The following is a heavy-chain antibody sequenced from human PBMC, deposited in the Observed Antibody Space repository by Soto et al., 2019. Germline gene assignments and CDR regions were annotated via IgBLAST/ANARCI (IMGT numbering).Heavy chain of an antibody. V-gene: IGHV4-4*02. D-gene: IGHD2-2*01. Sequence: SETLSLTCAVSGGSISSSNWWSWVRQPPGKGLEWIGEIYHSGSTNYNPSLKSRVTISVDKSKNQFSLKLSSVTAADTAVYYCARSGIDSTLSMDVWGKGTTVTVSS. CDR2: IYHSGST. CDR3: ARSGIDSTLSMDV. J-gene: IGHJ6*03. CDR1: GGSISSSNW.